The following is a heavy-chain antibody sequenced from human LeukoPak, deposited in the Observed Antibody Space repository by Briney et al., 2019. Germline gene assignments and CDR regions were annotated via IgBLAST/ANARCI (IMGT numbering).Heavy chain of an antibody. CDR2: ISGSGGST. Sequence: GGSLRLSCAASGFTFSNYAMNWVRQAPGKGLEWVSDISGSGGSTYYADSVKGRFTISRDNSKNTLYLQMNSLKTEDTAVYYCTTEWELLDYWGQGTLVTVSS. CDR3: TTEWELLDY. J-gene: IGHJ4*02. V-gene: IGHV3-23*01. CDR1: GFTFSNYA. D-gene: IGHD1-26*01.